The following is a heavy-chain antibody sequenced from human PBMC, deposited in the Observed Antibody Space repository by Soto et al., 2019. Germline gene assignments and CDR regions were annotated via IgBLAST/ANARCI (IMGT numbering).Heavy chain of an antibody. D-gene: IGHD3-10*01. Sequence: GGSLRLSCAASGFTFSSYWMHWVRQAPGKWLVWVSRINSDGSSTSYADSVKGRFTISRDNAKNTLYLQMNSLRAEDTAVYYCARDNWEPPGSNGMDVWGQGXTVTVYS. CDR3: ARDNWEPPGSNGMDV. CDR2: INSDGSST. V-gene: IGHV3-74*01. CDR1: GFTFSSYW. J-gene: IGHJ6*02.